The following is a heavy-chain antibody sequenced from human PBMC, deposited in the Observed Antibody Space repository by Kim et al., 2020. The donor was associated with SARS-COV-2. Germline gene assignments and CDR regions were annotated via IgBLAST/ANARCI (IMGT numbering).Heavy chain of an antibody. CDR2: ISGSGGST. V-gene: IGHV3-23*01. CDR3: AKEKSSGWYSDWFDP. Sequence: GGSLRLSCAASGFTFSSYAMSWVRQAPGKGLEWVSAISGSGGSTYYADPVKGRFTISRDNSKNTLYLQMNSLRAEDTAVYYCAKEKSSGWYSDWFDPWGQGTLVTVSS. CDR1: GFTFSSYA. D-gene: IGHD6-19*01. J-gene: IGHJ5*02.